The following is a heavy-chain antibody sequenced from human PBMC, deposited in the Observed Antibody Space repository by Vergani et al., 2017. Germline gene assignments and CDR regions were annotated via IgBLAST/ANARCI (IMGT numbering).Heavy chain of an antibody. CDR3: AKDRGYSSSWYGWFDP. V-gene: IGHV3-23*01. Sequence: EVQLLESGGGLVQPGGSLRLSCAASGFTFSSYAMSWVRQAPGKGLEWVSAISGSGGSTYYADSVKGRFTIASYNSKNTLYLQMNSLRAEDTAVYYCAKDRGYSSSWYGWFDPWGQGTLVTVSS. J-gene: IGHJ5*02. D-gene: IGHD6-13*01. CDR1: GFTFSSYA. CDR2: ISGSGGST.